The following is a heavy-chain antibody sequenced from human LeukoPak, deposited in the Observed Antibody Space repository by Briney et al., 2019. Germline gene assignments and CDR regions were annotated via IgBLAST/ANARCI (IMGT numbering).Heavy chain of an antibody. D-gene: IGHD4-17*01. Sequence: GGSLRLSCAASGFTFSSYGMHWVRQAPGKGLEWVAVISYDGSNKYYADSVKGRFTISRDNSKNTLYLQMNSLRAEDTAVYYCAKDPNGDYIGTFDVWGQGTMVTVSS. CDR3: AKDPNGDYIGTFDV. V-gene: IGHV3-30*18. CDR1: GFTFSSYG. CDR2: ISYDGSNK. J-gene: IGHJ3*01.